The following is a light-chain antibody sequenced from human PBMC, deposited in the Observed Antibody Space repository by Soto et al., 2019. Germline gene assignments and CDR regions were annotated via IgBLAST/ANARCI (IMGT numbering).Light chain of an antibody. CDR1: SGHSSYA. Sequence: QSVLTQSPSASASLGASVKLTCTLSSGHSSYAIAWHQQQPEKGPRYLMKLNSDGSHSKGDGIPDRFSGSSSGAKHYLTISSLQSEDEADYYCQTWGTGIGVFGGGTKLTVL. CDR2: LNSDGSH. CDR3: QTWGTGIGV. V-gene: IGLV4-69*01. J-gene: IGLJ2*01.